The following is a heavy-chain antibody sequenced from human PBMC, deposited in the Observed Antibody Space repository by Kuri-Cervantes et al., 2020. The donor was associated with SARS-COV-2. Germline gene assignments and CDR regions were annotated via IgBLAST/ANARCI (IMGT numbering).Heavy chain of an antibody. D-gene: IGHD4-17*01. CDR2: ISSSSSTI. Sequence: GGSLRLSCAASGFTFSSYSMNWVRQAPGKGLEWVSYISSSSSTIYYADSVKGRFTISRDNSKNTLYLQMNSLRAEDTAVYYCAKDYGDYGGRYYYYYMDVWGKGTTVTVSS. CDR3: AKDYGDYGGRYYYYYMDV. J-gene: IGHJ6*03. CDR1: GFTFSSYS. V-gene: IGHV3-48*01.